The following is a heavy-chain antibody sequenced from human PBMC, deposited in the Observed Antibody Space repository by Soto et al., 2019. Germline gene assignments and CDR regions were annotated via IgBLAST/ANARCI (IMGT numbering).Heavy chain of an antibody. Sequence: AQMLESEGGSVQPGGSLRLSCAASGFTFSTYAVAWVRQSPGKGLEWVSSISASGGDTWYADSVKGRFTISRDNSKNTLYLQMNSLRVEDTAVYYCARRPTATASWGQGTLVTVSS. CDR3: ARRPTATAS. CDR1: GFTFSTYA. V-gene: IGHV3-23*01. CDR2: ISASGGDT. D-gene: IGHD5-18*01. J-gene: IGHJ5*02.